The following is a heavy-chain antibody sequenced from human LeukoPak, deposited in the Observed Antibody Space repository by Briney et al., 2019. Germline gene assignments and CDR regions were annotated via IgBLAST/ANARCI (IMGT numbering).Heavy chain of an antibody. D-gene: IGHD5/OR15-5a*01. J-gene: IGHJ3*02. CDR1: GGSISSSSYY. V-gene: IGHV4-39*01. CDR2: VYYTGNA. Sequence: PSETLPLTCTVSGGSISSSSYYWDWIRQTPGKGLEWIGAVYYTGNAYYNPSLKSRVTISVDTSDNRFSLHLSSVNAADTAIYYCARLRALSGHRGAFDIWGQGTLVTVSS. CDR3: ARLRALSGHRGAFDI.